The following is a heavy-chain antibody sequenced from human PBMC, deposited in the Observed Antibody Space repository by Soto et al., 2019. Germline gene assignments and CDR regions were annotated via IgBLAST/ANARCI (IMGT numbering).Heavy chain of an antibody. CDR2: IYYSGRI. CDR3: ARAHYGDYGYGMDV. CDR1: GGSMSSYY. V-gene: IGHV4-59*12. J-gene: IGHJ6*02. D-gene: IGHD4-17*01. Sequence: SETLSLTCTVSGGSMSSYYWSWIRQPPGKGLEWIGYIYYSGRINYNPSLKSRVTISVDTSKNQFSLKLSSVTAADTAVYYCARAHYGDYGYGMDVWGQGTTVTVSS.